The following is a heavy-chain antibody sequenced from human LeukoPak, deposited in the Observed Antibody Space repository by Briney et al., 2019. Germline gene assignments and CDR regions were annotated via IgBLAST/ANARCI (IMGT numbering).Heavy chain of an antibody. CDR2: ISSSSSYI. D-gene: IGHD4-23*01. CDR3: ARGGGNSFDPLTYYYYYGMDV. Sequence: GGSLRLSCAASGFTFSSYSMNWVRQAPGKGLEWVSSISSSSSYIYYADSVKGRFTISRDNAKNSLYLQMNSLRAEDTAVYYCARGGGNSFDPLTYYYYYGMDVWGQGTTVTVSS. CDR1: GFTFSSYS. J-gene: IGHJ6*02. V-gene: IGHV3-21*01.